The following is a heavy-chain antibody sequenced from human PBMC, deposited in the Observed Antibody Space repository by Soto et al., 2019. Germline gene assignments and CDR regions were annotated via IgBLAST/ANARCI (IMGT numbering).Heavy chain of an antibody. CDR3: ASWRSVVVTPEVTDY. CDR2: ISYDGSNK. CDR1: GFTFSSYA. V-gene: IGHV3-30-3*01. D-gene: IGHD3-22*01. J-gene: IGHJ4*02. Sequence: GGSLRLSCAASGFTFSSYAMHWVRQAPGKGLEWVAVISYDGSNKYYADSVKGRFTISRDNSKNTLYLQMNSLRAEDTAVYYCASWRSVVVTPEVTDYWGQGTLVTVSS.